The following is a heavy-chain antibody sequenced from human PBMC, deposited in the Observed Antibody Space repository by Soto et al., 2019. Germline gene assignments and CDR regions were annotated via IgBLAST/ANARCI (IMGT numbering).Heavy chain of an antibody. D-gene: IGHD1-26*01. CDR2: MNPNSDNT. V-gene: IGHV1-8*01. CDR1: GYTFSRYD. J-gene: IGHJ6*02. CDR3: ARASPYSGSYYYGLDV. Sequence: GASVKVSCKASGYTFSRYDINWVRQATGQGLEWMGWMNPNSDNTGYTQRFQGRVTMTRNTSISTAYMELSSLRSEDTAVYYCARASPYSGSYYYGLDVWGQGTTVTVSS.